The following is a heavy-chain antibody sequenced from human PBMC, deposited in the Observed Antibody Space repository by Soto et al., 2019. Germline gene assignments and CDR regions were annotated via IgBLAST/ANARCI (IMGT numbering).Heavy chain of an antibody. D-gene: IGHD2-2*01. CDR1: GFTFSSYG. CDR2: IWYDGSNK. Sequence: GGSLRLSCAASGFTFSSYGMHWVRQAPGKGLEWVAVIWYDGSNKYYADSVKGRFTISRDNSKNTLYLQMNSLRAEDTAVYYCARGGDLGYCSSTSCYPDAFDIWGQGTMVTVSS. CDR3: ARGGDLGYCSSTSCYPDAFDI. V-gene: IGHV3-33*01. J-gene: IGHJ3*02.